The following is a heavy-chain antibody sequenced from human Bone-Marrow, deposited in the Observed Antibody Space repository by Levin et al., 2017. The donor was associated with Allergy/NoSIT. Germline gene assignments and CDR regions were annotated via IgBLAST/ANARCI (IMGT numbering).Heavy chain of an antibody. D-gene: IGHD4-23*01. J-gene: IGHJ4*02. V-gene: IGHV3-53*01. Sequence: GGSLRLSCAASGLTVSSDYMSWVRQAPGKGLEWVSVIFSGGTTYYADSVKGRFTISRDNSKNTLYLQMNSLRVDDTAVYYCARENYGGGYWGRGTLVTVSS. CDR2: IFSGGTT. CDR1: GLTVSSDY. CDR3: ARENYGGGY.